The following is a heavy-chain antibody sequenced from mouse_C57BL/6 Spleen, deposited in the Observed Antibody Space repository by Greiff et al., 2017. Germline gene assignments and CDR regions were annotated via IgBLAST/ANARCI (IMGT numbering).Heavy chain of an antibody. CDR1: GFNIKDYY. CDR3: TTITTVVARDYYAMDY. CDR2: IDPEDGDT. D-gene: IGHD1-1*01. Sequence: EVQLQQSGAELVRPGASVKLSCTASGFNIKDYYMHWVKQRPEQGLEWIGRIDPEDGDTEYAPKFQGKATMTADTSSNTAYLQLSSLTSEDTAVYYCTTITTVVARDYYAMDYWGQGTSVTVSS. V-gene: IGHV14-1*01. J-gene: IGHJ4*01.